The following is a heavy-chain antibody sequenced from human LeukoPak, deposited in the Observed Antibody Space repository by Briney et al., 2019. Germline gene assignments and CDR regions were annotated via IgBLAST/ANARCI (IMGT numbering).Heavy chain of an antibody. J-gene: IGHJ4*02. V-gene: IGHV3-7*01. D-gene: IGHD6-13*01. Sequence: GGSLRLSCAASGFTFSTYWMSWVRQAPGKGLEGVANIKQDGSEKYYVDSVKGRFTISRDNAKNSLYLQMNSLRAEDTAMYYCARDSAGNDYWGQGTLVTVSS. CDR1: GFTFSTYW. CDR3: ARDSAGNDY. CDR2: IKQDGSEK.